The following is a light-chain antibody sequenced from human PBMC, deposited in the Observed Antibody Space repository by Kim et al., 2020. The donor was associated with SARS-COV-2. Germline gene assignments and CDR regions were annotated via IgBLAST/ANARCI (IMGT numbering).Light chain of an antibody. CDR2: GAS. J-gene: IGKJ5*01. Sequence: PGERATLPCRASQSVSNTYLAWYQQKPGQAPRLLIYGASRRATGIPDRFSGSGSGTDFTLTISRLEPEDFAVYYCQQYGKSLVITFGQGTRLEIK. CDR3: QQYGKSLVIT. CDR1: QSVSNTY. V-gene: IGKV3-20*01.